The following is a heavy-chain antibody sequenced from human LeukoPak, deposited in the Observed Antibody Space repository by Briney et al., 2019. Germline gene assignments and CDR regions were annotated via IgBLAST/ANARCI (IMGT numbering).Heavy chain of an antibody. J-gene: IGHJ4*02. CDR2: ISYDGSNK. Sequence: GGSLRLSCAASGFTFSSYGMHWVRQAPGKGLEWVAVISYDGSNKYYADSVKGRFTISRDNSKNTLYLQMNSLRDGDTAVYYCAKDSGWILFDDWGQGTLVTVSS. CDR1: GFTFSSYG. D-gene: IGHD2-2*03. CDR3: AKDSGWILFDD. V-gene: IGHV3-30*18.